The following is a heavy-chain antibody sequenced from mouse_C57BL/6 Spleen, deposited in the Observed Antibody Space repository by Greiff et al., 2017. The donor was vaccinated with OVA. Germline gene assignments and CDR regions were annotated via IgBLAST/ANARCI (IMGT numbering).Heavy chain of an antibody. J-gene: IGHJ1*03. V-gene: IGHV1-80*01. D-gene: IGHD1-1*01. CDR1: GYAFSSYW. CDR3: ARSYYGSSYWYFDV. CDR2: IYPGDGDT. Sequence: QVQLQQSGAELVKPGASVKISCKASGYAFSSYWMNWVKQRPGKGLEWIGQIYPGDGDTNYNGKFKGKATLTAAKSSSTAYMQLSSLTAEDSAVYFCARSYYGSSYWYFDVWGTGTTVTVSS.